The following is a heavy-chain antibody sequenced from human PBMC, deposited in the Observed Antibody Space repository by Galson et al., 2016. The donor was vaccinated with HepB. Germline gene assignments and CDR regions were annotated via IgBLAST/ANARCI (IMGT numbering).Heavy chain of an antibody. V-gene: IGHV3-23*01. Sequence: SLRLSCAISGFTFSDHYMDWFRQAPGKGLEWVSGINGIGGSTFYADSVKGRFTISRDNSKNTLYLEMNSLRVEDTAVYYCAKDLEGSGWFHDAFDIWGQGTMVTVSS. CDR2: INGIGGST. J-gene: IGHJ3*02. CDR3: AKDLEGSGWFHDAFDI. D-gene: IGHD6-19*01. CDR1: GFTFSDHY.